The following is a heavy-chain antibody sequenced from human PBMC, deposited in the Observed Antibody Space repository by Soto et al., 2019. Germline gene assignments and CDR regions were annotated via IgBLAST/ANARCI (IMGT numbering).Heavy chain of an antibody. CDR2: IHYSGST. V-gene: IGHV4-31*03. CDR1: GDSITNVLSY. D-gene: IGHD3-9*01. J-gene: IGHJ4*02. CDR3: ARDLSGYGDCDY. Sequence: PSETRSHTCTVSGDSITNVLSYWSWFRQHPETGLEWIGYIHYSGSTDYTPSLKGRATISVDTSKSQFSLKLTSVTAADTAVYYCARDLSGYGDCDYWGQGTSVTVS.